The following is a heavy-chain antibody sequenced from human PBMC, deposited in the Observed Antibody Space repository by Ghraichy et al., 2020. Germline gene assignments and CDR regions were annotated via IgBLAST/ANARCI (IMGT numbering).Heavy chain of an antibody. CDR2: IKIDETEK. D-gene: IGHD4-11*01. CDR3: GRGGPDNSNYAVDI. J-gene: IGHJ3*02. V-gene: IGHV3-7*03. Sequence: LTCAASGFSFRSYWMTWVRQAPGKGLEWVANIKIDETEKYYVGSVKDRFTISRDNAKNSLYLQMNSLRAEDTALYYCGRGGPDNSNYAVDIWGQGTMVTVSS. CDR1: GFSFRSYW.